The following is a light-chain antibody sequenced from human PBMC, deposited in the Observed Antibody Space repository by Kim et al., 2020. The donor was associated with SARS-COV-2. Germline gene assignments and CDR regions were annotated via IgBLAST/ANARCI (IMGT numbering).Light chain of an antibody. Sequence: GQRVTISCSGSSSNTGSNYVYWYQQHPGTAPKLLIYRNNQRPSGVPDRFSGSKSGTSASLAISGLRSEDEADYYCAAWDDSLSGPVFGGGTQLTVL. V-gene: IGLV1-47*01. CDR3: AAWDDSLSGPV. CDR1: SSNTGSNY. CDR2: RNN. J-gene: IGLJ3*02.